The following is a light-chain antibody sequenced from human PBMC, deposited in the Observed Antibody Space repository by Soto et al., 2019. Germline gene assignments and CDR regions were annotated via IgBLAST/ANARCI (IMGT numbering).Light chain of an antibody. J-gene: IGKJ5*01. CDR3: QQYGSSPIT. CDR2: HAS. CDR1: ESVSRN. Sequence: EVVMTQSPATLSVSPGERATLSCRASESVSRNLAWYQQKPGQAPRLLIYHASNRATGVADRFSGSGSGTDLTITISRLEPEDFEVYHCQQYGSSPITFGQGTRLEI. V-gene: IGKV3-20*01.